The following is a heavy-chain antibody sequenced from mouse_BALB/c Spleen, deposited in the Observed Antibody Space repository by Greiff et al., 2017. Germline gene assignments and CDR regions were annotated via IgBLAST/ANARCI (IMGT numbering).Heavy chain of an antibody. CDR3: ARSTTATDDYAMDY. Sequence: EVKLVESGAELVKPGASVKLSCTASGFNIKDTYMHWVKQRPEQGLEWIGRIDPANGNTKYDPKFQGKATITADTSSNTAYLQLSSLTSEDTAVYYCARSTTATDDYAMDYWGQGTAVTVSS. CDR2: IDPANGNT. J-gene: IGHJ4*01. D-gene: IGHD1-2*01. V-gene: IGHV14-3*02. CDR1: GFNIKDTY.